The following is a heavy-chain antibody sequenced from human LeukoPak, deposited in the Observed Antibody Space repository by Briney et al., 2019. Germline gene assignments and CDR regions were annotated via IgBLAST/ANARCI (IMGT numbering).Heavy chain of an antibody. J-gene: IGHJ5*02. CDR2: ISSSGSTI. Sequence: PGGSLRLSCAASGFTFSSYEMNWVRQAPGKGLEWVSYISSSGSTIYYADSVKGRFTISGDNAKNSLYLQMNSLRAEDTAVYYCARDSRPRYRLQGWFDPWGQGTLVTVSS. CDR1: GFTFSSYE. CDR3: ARDSRPRYRLQGWFDP. V-gene: IGHV3-48*03. D-gene: IGHD6-6*01.